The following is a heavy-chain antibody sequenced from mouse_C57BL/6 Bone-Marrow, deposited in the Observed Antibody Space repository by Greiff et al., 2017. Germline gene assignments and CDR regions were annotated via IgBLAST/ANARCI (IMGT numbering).Heavy chain of an antibody. J-gene: IGHJ1*03. CDR1: GYTFTGYW. V-gene: IGHV1-9*01. Sequence: QVQLKQSGAELMKPGASVKLSCKATGYTFTGYWIEWVKQRPGHGLEWIGELLPGSGSTNYNEKFKGKATVTADTSSNTAYMHLGSLTTEDSAIYYYGGNLKYFDVWGTGTTVTVSS. D-gene: IGHD2-1*01. CDR3: GGNLKYFDV. CDR2: LLPGSGST.